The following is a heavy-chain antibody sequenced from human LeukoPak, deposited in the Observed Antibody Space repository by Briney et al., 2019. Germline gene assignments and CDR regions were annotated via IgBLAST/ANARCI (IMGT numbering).Heavy chain of an antibody. CDR1: GGSISSYY. J-gene: IGHJ6*02. D-gene: IGHD1-1*01. V-gene: IGHV4-59*01. Sequence: PSETLSLTCTVPGGSISSYYWSWIRQPPGKGLEWLGYIYDSGSTNYNPSLKGRVTISVDTSKNQFSLKLSSVTAADTAVYYCARVGGTNYYYYGMDVWGQGTTVTVSS. CDR2: IYDSGST. CDR3: ARVGGTNYYYYGMDV.